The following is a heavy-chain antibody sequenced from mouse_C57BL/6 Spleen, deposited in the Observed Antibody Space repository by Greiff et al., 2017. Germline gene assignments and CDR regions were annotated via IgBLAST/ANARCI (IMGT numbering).Heavy chain of an antibody. D-gene: IGHD1-1*01. CDR3: ANYYGSSYGGYAMDY. Sequence: VQLQQSGPELVKPGASVKISCKASGYSFTDYNMNWVKQSNGKSLEWIGVINPNYGTTSYNQKFKGKATLTVDQSSSSAYMQLNSLTSEDSAVYYCANYYGSSYGGYAMDYWGQGTSVTVSS. J-gene: IGHJ4*01. CDR1: GYSFTDYN. CDR2: INPNYGTT. V-gene: IGHV1-39*01.